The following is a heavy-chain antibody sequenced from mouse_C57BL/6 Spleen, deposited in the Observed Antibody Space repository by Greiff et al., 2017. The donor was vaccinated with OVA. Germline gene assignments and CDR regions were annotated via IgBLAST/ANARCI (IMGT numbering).Heavy chain of an antibody. CDR2: ISGGGGNT. D-gene: IGHD2-5*01. CDR1: GFTFSSYT. V-gene: IGHV5-9*01. Sequence: EVKLVESGGGLVKPGGSLKLSCAASGFTFSSYTMSWVRQTPEKRLEWVATISGGGGNTYYPDSVKGRFTISRDNAKNTLYLQMSSLRSEDTALYYCARSSNYYAMDYWGQGTSVTVSS. CDR3: ARSSNYYAMDY. J-gene: IGHJ4*01.